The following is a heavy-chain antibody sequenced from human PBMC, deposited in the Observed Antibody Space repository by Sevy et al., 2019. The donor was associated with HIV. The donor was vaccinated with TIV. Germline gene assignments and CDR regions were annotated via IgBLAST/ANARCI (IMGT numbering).Heavy chain of an antibody. J-gene: IGHJ5*02. CDR1: GFRFRDYR. Sequence: GGSLRLSCAASGFRFRDYRMNWVRQAPGKGLEWVSYITSSSNTINYAEAVKGGFTTTRDNGRNSLYLQLNSLRHEDKAVYYCARDRGRGEVALDLWGQGTLVTVSS. CDR2: ITSSSNTI. V-gene: IGHV3-48*02. D-gene: IGHD3-10*01. CDR3: ARDRGRGEVALDL.